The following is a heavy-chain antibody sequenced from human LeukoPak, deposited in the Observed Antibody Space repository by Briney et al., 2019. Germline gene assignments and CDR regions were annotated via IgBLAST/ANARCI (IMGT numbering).Heavy chain of an antibody. Sequence: PSETLSLTCTVSGGSISSYYWNWIRQPPGNGLEWIGRIYTSGSSNYNPYLKSRVTMSVDTSKNQFSLKLSSVTAADTAVYYCARDRGVTGFDYWGQGTLVTVSS. CDR1: GGSISSYY. J-gene: IGHJ4*02. CDR3: ARDRGVTGFDY. CDR2: IYTSGSS. D-gene: IGHD2-21*02. V-gene: IGHV4-4*07.